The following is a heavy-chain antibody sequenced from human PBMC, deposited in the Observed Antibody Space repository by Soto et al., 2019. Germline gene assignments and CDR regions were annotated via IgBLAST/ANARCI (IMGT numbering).Heavy chain of an antibody. J-gene: IGHJ4*02. Sequence: EVHLVESGGGLVQTGGSLRLSCAIFESTVSRDWMNWVRQAPGKGLEWVAHINQDGSEKYYVDSVKGRFTISRDNAKNSLYLQMNSLNPAATAMYYCSGGVGDAFWGQGTLVTVSS. CDR1: ESTVSRDW. V-gene: IGHV3-7*04. CDR2: INQDGSEK. CDR3: SGGVGDAF. D-gene: IGHD1-26*01.